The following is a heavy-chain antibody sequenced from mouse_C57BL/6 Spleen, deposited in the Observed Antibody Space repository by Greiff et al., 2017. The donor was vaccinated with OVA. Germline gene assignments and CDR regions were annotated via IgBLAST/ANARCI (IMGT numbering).Heavy chain of an antibody. Sequence: EVKLQESGPGLVKPSQTVFLTCTVTGISITTGNYRWSWIRQFPGNKLEWIGYIYYSGTITYNPSLTSRTTITRDTLKNQFFLETNSLTAEDTATYDCARERGYDYDDAMDYWGQGTSVTVSS. J-gene: IGHJ4*01. CDR2: IYYSGTI. V-gene: IGHV3-5*01. CDR3: ARERGYDYDDAMDY. D-gene: IGHD2-4*01. CDR1: GISITTGNYR.